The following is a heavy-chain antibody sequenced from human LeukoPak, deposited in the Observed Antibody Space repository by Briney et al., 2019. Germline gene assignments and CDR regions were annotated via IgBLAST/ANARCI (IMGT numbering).Heavy chain of an antibody. CDR2: ISGSGGST. CDR1: GFTFSSYG. Sequence: GGSLRLSCAASGFTFSSYGMSWVRQAPGKGLEWVSAISGSGGSTYYADSVKGRFTISRDNSKNTLYLQINSLRAQDTAVYFCARDTCSGNSCYYFDHWGQGTLVTVSS. J-gene: IGHJ4*02. D-gene: IGHD2-15*01. CDR3: ARDTCSGNSCYYFDH. V-gene: IGHV3-23*01.